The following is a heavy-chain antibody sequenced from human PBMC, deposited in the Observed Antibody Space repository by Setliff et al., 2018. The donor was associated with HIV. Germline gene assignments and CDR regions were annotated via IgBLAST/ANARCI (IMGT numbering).Heavy chain of an antibody. CDR3: ARRARESTALRSDWNDVLFFDY. V-gene: IGHV1-18*01. CDR2: ISAYNGNT. Sequence: ASVKVSCKASGYTFTSYGISWVRQAPGQGLEWMGWISAYNGNTNYAQKLQGRVTMTTDTSTSTAYMELRSLRSDDTAVYYCARRARESTALRSDWNDVLFFDYWGQGTLVTVSS. CDR1: GYTFTSYG. D-gene: IGHD1-1*01. J-gene: IGHJ4*02.